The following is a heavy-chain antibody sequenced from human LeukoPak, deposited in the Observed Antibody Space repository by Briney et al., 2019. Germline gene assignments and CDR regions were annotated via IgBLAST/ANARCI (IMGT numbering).Heavy chain of an antibody. Sequence: PSETLSLTCTVSGGSLSGFYWSWIRQPPGAGLEWIGYVYYSGSTTYNPSLKSRVTISVDKSKNQFSLKLSSVTAADTAVYYCARAGSPITMVRGVFDYWGQGTLVTVSS. D-gene: IGHD3-10*01. CDR1: GGSLSGFY. J-gene: IGHJ4*02. V-gene: IGHV4-59*12. CDR2: VYYSGST. CDR3: ARAGSPITMVRGVFDY.